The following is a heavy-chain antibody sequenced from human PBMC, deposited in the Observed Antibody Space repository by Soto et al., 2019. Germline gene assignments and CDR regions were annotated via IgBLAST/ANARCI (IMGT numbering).Heavy chain of an antibody. CDR3: ARSYCSGGSCLGYDAFDI. CDR2: ISTNGGST. D-gene: IGHD2-15*01. CDR1: GFTFSSYA. V-gene: IGHV3-64D*06. J-gene: IGHJ3*02. Sequence: PGGSLRLSCSASGFTFSSYAMHWVRQAPGKGLEYVSSISTNGGSTHYADSVKGRFTISRDNSKNTQYLQMSSMRADDTAVYYCARSYCSGGSCLGYDAFDIWGQGSMVTVSS.